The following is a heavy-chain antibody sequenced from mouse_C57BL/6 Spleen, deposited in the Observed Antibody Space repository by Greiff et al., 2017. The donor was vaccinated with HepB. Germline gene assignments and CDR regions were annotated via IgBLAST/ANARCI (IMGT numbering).Heavy chain of an antibody. CDR3: AKERWLLFDY. CDR2: IYPGSGNT. Sequence: QVQLKESGAELVRPGASVKLSCKASGYTFTDYYINWVKQRPGQGLEWIARIYPGSGNTYYNEKFKGKATLTAEKSSSTAYMQLSSLTSEDSAVYFCAKERWLLFDYWGQGTTLTVSS. CDR1: GYTFTDYY. J-gene: IGHJ2*01. V-gene: IGHV1-76*01. D-gene: IGHD2-3*01.